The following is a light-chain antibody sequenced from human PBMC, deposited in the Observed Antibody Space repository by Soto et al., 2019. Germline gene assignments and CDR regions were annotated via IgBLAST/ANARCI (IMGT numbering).Light chain of an antibody. V-gene: IGKV3-20*01. CDR1: QSVSSY. J-gene: IGKJ1*01. Sequence: EIVLTQSPGTLSLSPGERATLSCRASQSVSSYLAWYQQKPGQAPRLLIYDASNRATGIPARFSGSGSGTEFTLTINSLQSEDFAVYYCQQYGSSPTWTFGQGTKVDIK. CDR3: QQYGSSPTWT. CDR2: DAS.